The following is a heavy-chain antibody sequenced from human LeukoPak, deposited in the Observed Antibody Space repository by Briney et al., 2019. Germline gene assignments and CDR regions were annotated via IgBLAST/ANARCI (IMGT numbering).Heavy chain of an antibody. CDR3: ARGRNLVAIRGYFDY. V-gene: IGHV3-30-3*01. D-gene: IGHD3-22*01. CDR1: GFTFSNYA. Sequence: GGSLRLSCAASGFTFSNYAMHWVRQAPGKGLEWVATISYDGNNEYYADSVKGRFTISRDNSKNTLFLQVNSLRAEDTAVYYCARGRNLVAIRGYFDYWGQGTLVTVSS. CDR2: ISYDGNNE. J-gene: IGHJ4*02.